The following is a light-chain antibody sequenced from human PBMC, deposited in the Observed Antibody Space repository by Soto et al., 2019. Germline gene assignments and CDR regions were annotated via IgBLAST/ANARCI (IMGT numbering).Light chain of an antibody. CDR3: QQINSYPRT. V-gene: IGKV1-9*01. Sequence: DIQLTQSPSSVSASVGDRATITCRASQGITSYFSWYHQRQGKTPTLLLYGASTLQSGVPSRFSGSGSGTEFTLAISSLQPEDFATYFCQQINSYPRTFGQGTKVEIK. CDR2: GAS. J-gene: IGKJ1*01. CDR1: QGITSY.